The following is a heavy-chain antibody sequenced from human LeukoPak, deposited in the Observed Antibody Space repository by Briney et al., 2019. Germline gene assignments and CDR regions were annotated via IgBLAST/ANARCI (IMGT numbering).Heavy chain of an antibody. V-gene: IGHV3-48*01. J-gene: IGHJ3*02. D-gene: IGHD3-16*02. CDR3: ARGGVGYDYAWGSYRGAFDI. CDR2: ISSSSSTI. Sequence: GGSLRLSCAASGFTFSSYSMNWVRQAPGKGLEWVSYISSSSSTIYYADSVKGRFTISRDNAKNSLYLQMNSLRAEDTAVYYCARGGVGYDYAWGSYRGAFDIWGQGTMVTVSS. CDR1: GFTFSSYS.